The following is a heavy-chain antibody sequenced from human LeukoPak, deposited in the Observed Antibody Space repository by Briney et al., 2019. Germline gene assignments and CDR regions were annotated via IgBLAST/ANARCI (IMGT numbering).Heavy chain of an antibody. V-gene: IGHV4-39*07. CDR2: IYYSGRT. CDR1: GGSISSSSYY. Sequence: SETLSLTCTVSGGSISSSSYYWGWIRQPPGKGLEWIGSIYYSGRTYYNPSLKSRVTISVDTSENQFSLKLSSVTAADTAVYYCARDRQQLVRGDYFDYWGQGTLVTVSS. J-gene: IGHJ4*02. CDR3: ARDRQQLVRGDYFDY. D-gene: IGHD6-13*01.